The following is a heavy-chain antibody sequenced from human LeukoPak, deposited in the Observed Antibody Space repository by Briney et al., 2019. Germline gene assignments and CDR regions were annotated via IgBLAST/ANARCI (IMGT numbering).Heavy chain of an antibody. D-gene: IGHD3-10*01. CDR3: ARHDYYYGPGSADC. V-gene: IGHV4-39*01. J-gene: IGHJ4*02. Sequence: SETLSLTCTVSGGSISSSSYYWGWIRQPPGKGLEWIGTIFYSGSTYYNPSLKSRVTISVDTSKNQFSLKLNSVTAADTAVYYCARHDYYYGPGSADCWGQGILVTVSS. CDR2: IFYSGST. CDR1: GGSISSSSYY.